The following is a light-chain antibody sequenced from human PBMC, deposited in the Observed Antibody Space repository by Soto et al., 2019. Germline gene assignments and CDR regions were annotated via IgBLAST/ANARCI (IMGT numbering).Light chain of an antibody. J-gene: IGKJ2*01. CDR1: HSVISNY. CDR2: GAS. CDR3: HQYGSSLFN. V-gene: IGKV3-20*01. Sequence: ETVLTQSPGTLSLSPGETATLSCRASHSVISNYLAWYQQKPDQAPRLLIYGASGRAAGIPDRFSGSVSGTDFTLTISRLEPEDFAVYYGHQYGSSLFNFGHGTKLEIK.